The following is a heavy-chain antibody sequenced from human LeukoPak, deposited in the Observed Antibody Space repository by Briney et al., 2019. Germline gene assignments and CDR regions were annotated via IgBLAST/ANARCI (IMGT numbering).Heavy chain of an antibody. CDR2: INPNSGGT. J-gene: IGHJ4*02. CDR3: ARAYGSGSSYHPDY. V-gene: IGHV1-2*02. Sequence: WINPNSGGTNSSQKFQDRVTLTRDTSISTAYMELGSLRSDDTAIYYCARAYGSGSSYHPDYWGQGTLVTVSS. D-gene: IGHD3-10*01.